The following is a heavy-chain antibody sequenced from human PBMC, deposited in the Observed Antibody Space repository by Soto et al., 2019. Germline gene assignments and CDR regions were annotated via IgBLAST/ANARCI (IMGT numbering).Heavy chain of an antibody. J-gene: IGHJ6*02. CDR1: GFTFTSHT. V-gene: IGHV3-21*01. CDR2: ISSSSSYI. Sequence: EVQLVESGGGLVKPGGSLRLSCAASGFTFTSHTMNWVRQAPGKGLEWVSSISSSSSYIYYADSVKGRFTISRDNATNSLYLQMNSLRAEDTAVYYCARGIEWLVGGMDVWGQGTTVTVSS. D-gene: IGHD3-3*01. CDR3: ARGIEWLVGGMDV.